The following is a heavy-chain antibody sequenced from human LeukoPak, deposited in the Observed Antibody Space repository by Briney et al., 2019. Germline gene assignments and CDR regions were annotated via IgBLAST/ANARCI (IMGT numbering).Heavy chain of an antibody. V-gene: IGHV4-4*07. CDR1: GASISDYY. CDR3: ARDRRRDQTPGYFDY. D-gene: IGHD2-15*01. J-gene: IGHJ4*02. Sequence: SETLSITCTVSGASISDYYWNWIRQPAGKGLEWTGRIYTTGNTNYNPSLKSRVTMSVDTPKNQFSLELTSVTAADTAVYYCARDRRRDQTPGYFDYWGQGTLVTVSS. CDR2: IYTTGNT.